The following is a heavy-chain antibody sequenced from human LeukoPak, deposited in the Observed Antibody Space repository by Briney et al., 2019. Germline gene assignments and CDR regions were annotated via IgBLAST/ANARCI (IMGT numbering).Heavy chain of an antibody. CDR1: GYTFTGYC. V-gene: IGHV1-2*02. D-gene: IGHD5-12*01. Sequence: ASVKVSCKASGYTFTGYCIHWVRQAPGQGLEWMGWINPNNGGTSYAQRYQDRVTMTRDTSISTAYMELSSLRSDDTAVYYCARDPRGYSGYENWFDPWGQGTLVTVSS. J-gene: IGHJ5*02. CDR2: INPNNGGT. CDR3: ARDPRGYSGYENWFDP.